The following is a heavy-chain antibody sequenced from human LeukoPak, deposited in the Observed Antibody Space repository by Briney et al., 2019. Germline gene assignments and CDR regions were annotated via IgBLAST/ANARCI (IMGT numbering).Heavy chain of an antibody. CDR2: IYYLGFP. J-gene: IGHJ3*02. Sequence: SETLSLTRTASGGSISGSNYYWGWIRQPPGKGLEWIGSIYYLGFPYSDPSLKSRVTMSVDTSKNQFSLKLTSVTAADTAVYYCARDKRDFYDSSRYYQNDAFDIWGQGTMVTVSS. CDR1: GGSISGSNYY. V-gene: IGHV4-39*07. D-gene: IGHD3-22*01. CDR3: ARDKRDFYDSSRYYQNDAFDI.